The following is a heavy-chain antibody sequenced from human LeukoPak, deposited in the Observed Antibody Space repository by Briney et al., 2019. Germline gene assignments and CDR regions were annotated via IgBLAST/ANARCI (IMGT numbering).Heavy chain of an antibody. J-gene: IGHJ4*02. Sequence: PSETLSLTCTVSGGSISSSSYYWGWIRQPPGRGLEWIVSIYYSGNTYYNASLKSQVSISIDTSKNQFSLRLTSVTAADTAVYYCARQTGSGLFILPGGQGTLVTVSS. D-gene: IGHD3/OR15-3a*01. CDR2: IYYSGNT. CDR3: ARQTGSGLFILP. CDR1: GGSISSSSYY. V-gene: IGHV4-39*01.